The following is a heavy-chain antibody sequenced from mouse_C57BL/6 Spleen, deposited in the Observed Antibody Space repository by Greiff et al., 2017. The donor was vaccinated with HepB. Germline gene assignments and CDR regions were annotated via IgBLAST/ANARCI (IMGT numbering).Heavy chain of an antibody. CDR3: TKFITTEGFAY. D-gene: IGHD1-1*01. CDR1: GFNIKDYY. CDR2: IDPEDGDT. Sequence: VQLKQSGAELVRPGASVKLSCTASGFNIKDYYMHWVKQRPEQGLEWIGRIDPEDGDTEYAPKFQGKATMTADTSSNTAYLQLSSLTSEDTAVYYCTKFITTEGFAYWGQGTLVTVSA. V-gene: IGHV14-1*01. J-gene: IGHJ3*01.